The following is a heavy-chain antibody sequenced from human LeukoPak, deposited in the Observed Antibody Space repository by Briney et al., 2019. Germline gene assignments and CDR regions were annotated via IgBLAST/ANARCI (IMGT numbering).Heavy chain of an antibody. CDR1: GYTFTSYA. J-gene: IGHJ4*02. CDR2: INAGNGNT. D-gene: IGHD3-10*01. CDR3: AREGYGSGSYSD. Sequence: ASVKVSCKASGYTFTSYAMHWVRQAPGQRLEWMGWINAGNGNTKYSQKFQGRATITRDTSASTAYMELSSLRSEDTAVYYCAREGYGSGSYSDWGQETLVTVSS. V-gene: IGHV1-3*01.